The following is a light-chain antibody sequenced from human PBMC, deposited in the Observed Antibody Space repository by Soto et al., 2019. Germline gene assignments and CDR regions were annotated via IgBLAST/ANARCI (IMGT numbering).Light chain of an antibody. CDR2: WAS. V-gene: IGKV4-1*01. CDR1: QSVLYSSNNKNY. J-gene: IGKJ4*01. CDR3: QQYYRTPR. Sequence: DIVMTQSPDSLAVSLGERATINCKSSQSVLYSSNNKNYLTWYQQKPGQPPKLLIYWASTRESGVPDRFSGSGSGTDFTLTISSLQAEDVAVYYCQQYYRTPRFGGGTKVEIK.